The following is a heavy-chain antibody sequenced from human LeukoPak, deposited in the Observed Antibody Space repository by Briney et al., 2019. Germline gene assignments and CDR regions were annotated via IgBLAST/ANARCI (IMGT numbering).Heavy chain of an antibody. CDR3: ATVVAVATFDY. V-gene: IGHV1-24*01. Sequence: GASVKVSCKVSGYTLTELSMHWVRQAPGKGRAWMGRFDPEDSETIYAQKFQGRVTMTEDTSTDTAYMDLSSLRSEDTAMYYCATVVAVATFDYWGQGTLVTVSS. CDR2: FDPEDSET. CDR1: GYTLTELS. D-gene: IGHD6-19*01. J-gene: IGHJ4*02.